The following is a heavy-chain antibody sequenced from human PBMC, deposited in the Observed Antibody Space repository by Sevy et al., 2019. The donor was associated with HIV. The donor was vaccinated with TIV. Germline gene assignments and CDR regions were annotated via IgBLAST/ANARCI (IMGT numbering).Heavy chain of an antibody. V-gene: IGHV3-15*01. CDR3: TTDHRRDGIVVVPFEY. D-gene: IGHD2-15*01. CDR1: GFTFSNAC. J-gene: IGHJ4*02. Sequence: GGSLRLSCAAPGFTFSNACMSWVRQSPGKGLEWVGRIRSKAGGGTTDYATIVKGKFTISRDDSRDILYLQLNSLETEDTAVYYCTTDHRRDGIVVVPFEYWGQGTLVTVSS. CDR2: IRSKAGGGTT.